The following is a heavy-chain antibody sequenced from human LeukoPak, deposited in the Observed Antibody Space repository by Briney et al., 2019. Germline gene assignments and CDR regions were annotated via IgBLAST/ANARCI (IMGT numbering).Heavy chain of an antibody. CDR1: GFTSSSYT. CDR2: IKPDGSEK. V-gene: IGHV3-7*01. Sequence: GGSLRLSCAASGFTSSSYTINWFRQAPGKGLEWVANIKPDGSEKYYVDSVKGRFTISRDNAKNSLYLQMNSLRAEDTAVYYCARVDSLIVGATGGNYYYYGMDVWGQGTTVTVSS. D-gene: IGHD1-26*01. CDR3: ARVDSLIVGATGGNYYYYGMDV. J-gene: IGHJ6*02.